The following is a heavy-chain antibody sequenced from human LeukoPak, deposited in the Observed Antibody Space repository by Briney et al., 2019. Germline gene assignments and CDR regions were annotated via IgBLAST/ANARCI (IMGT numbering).Heavy chain of an antibody. J-gene: IGHJ6*02. Sequence: GGSLRLSCAASGFTFSSYEMNWVRQAPGKGLEWVSYISSSGSTIYYADSVKGRFTISRDNAKNSLYLQMSSLRAEDTAVYYCARDYAGYCSSTSCYLLEPRKDYYYGMGVWGQGTTVTVSS. CDR2: ISSSGSTI. CDR3: ARDYAGYCSSTSCYLLEPRKDYYYGMGV. D-gene: IGHD2-2*01. CDR1: GFTFSSYE. V-gene: IGHV3-48*03.